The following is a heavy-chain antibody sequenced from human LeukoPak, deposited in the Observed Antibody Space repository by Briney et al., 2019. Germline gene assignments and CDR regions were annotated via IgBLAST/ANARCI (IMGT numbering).Heavy chain of an antibody. J-gene: IGHJ4*03. D-gene: IGHD6-13*01. CDR1: GVTFRTYA. Sequence: GGALRLSCAASGVTFRTYAMSWVRQAPGKGLEWVSGISNSGDATYYAESVKGRFTISRDNSKNTVFLQMNSLRADDTAKYYCAKDKVPGSWHTPIDFWGQGTMVTVSS. V-gene: IGHV3-23*01. CDR2: ISNSGDAT. CDR3: AKDKVPGSWHTPIDF.